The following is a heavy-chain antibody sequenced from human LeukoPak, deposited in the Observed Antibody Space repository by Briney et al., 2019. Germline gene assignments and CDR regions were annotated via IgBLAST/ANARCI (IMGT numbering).Heavy chain of an antibody. Sequence: SVEVSCKASGGTFSSYGISWVRQAPGQGLEWMGGIIPIFGTANYAQKFQGRVTITTDESTSTAYMELSSLRSEDTAVYYCASDSSIVLMVYAPLDYWGQGTLVTASS. J-gene: IGHJ4*02. CDR2: IIPIFGTA. V-gene: IGHV1-69*05. D-gene: IGHD2-8*01. CDR1: GGTFSSYG. CDR3: ASDSSIVLMVYAPLDY.